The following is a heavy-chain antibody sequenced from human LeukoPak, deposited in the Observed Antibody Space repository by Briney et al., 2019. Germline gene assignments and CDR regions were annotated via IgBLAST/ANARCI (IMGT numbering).Heavy chain of an antibody. V-gene: IGHV3-48*01. D-gene: IGHD1-26*01. J-gene: IGHJ4*02. CDR1: GFTFSSYH. CDR2: ISSGSDAI. Sequence: GGSLRLSCAASGFTFSSYHLIWVRQAPGKGLECISYISSGSDAIHYADSVKGRFAISRDNAKSLLYLQMNSLRVEDTAVYYSARDAGGSSNFDYWGQGTLVTVSS. CDR3: ARDAGGSSNFDY.